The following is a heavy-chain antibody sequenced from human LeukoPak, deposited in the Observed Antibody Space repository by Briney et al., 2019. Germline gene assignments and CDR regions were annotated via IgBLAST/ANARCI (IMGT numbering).Heavy chain of an antibody. CDR2: TIPIFGTA. CDR3: ARAADSSSYEIGVNWFDP. J-gene: IGHJ5*02. CDR1: GATFSSYA. D-gene: IGHD6-13*01. V-gene: IGHV1-69*06. Sequence: SVKVSCKASGATFSSYAISWVRQPPDQGLEWMGGTIPIFGTANYAQKFQGRVTITADKSTSTAYMELSSLRSEDTAVYYCARAADSSSYEIGVNWFDPWGQGTLVTVSS.